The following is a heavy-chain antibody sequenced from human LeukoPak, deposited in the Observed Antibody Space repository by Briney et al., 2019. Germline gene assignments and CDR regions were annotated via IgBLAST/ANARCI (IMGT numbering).Heavy chain of an antibody. V-gene: IGHV1-8*01. CDR1: GYTFTSYD. J-gene: IGHJ4*02. CDR2: MNPNSGNT. D-gene: IGHD3-3*01. CDR3: ARGLRKADDFDY. Sequence: ASVKVSCKASGYTFTSYDINWVRQATGQGLEWMGWMNPNSGNTGYAQKFQGRVTMTRNTSMSTAYMELSSLRSEGTAVYYCARGLRKADDFDYWGQGTLVTVSS.